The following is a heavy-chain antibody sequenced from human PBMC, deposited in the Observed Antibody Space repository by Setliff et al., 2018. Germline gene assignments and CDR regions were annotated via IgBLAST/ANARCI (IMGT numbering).Heavy chain of an antibody. CDR3: ARERGDIVSTTSYYYYMDV. D-gene: IGHD5-12*01. Sequence: SVKVSCKASRGTFSSYGITWVRQAPGQGLEWMGGIIPIFGTTDYAQKFQGRVTIMTDESTSTAYMEMSSLRSEDTAVYYCARERGDIVSTTSYYYYMDVWGKGTTVTVSS. CDR2: IIPIFGTT. J-gene: IGHJ6*03. CDR1: RGTFSSYG. V-gene: IGHV1-69*05.